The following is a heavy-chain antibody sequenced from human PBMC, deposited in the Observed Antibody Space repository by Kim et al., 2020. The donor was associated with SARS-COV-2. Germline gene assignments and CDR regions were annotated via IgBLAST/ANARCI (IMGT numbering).Heavy chain of an antibody. Sequence: VKGRFTISRDDSKNTLYLQMNSLKTEDTAVYYCTTIITMVRGVHAFRTDVWGQGTTVTVSS. D-gene: IGHD3-10*01. J-gene: IGHJ6*02. V-gene: IGHV3-15*01. CDR3: TTIITMVRGVHAFRTDV.